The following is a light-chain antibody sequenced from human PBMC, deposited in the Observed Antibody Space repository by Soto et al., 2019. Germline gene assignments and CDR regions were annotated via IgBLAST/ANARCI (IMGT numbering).Light chain of an antibody. CDR3: SSYTSSSTL. J-gene: IGLJ1*01. CDR1: STDFVAYNR. CDR2: AVT. Sequence: QSALTQPPSVSGSPGQSVTISCTGTSTDFVAYNRVSRYQQHPGKAPKLMIYAVTDRPSGVSSRFSGSKSGNTASLTISGLQAEDEADYYCSSYTSSSTLFGTGTKLTVL. V-gene: IGLV2-14*01.